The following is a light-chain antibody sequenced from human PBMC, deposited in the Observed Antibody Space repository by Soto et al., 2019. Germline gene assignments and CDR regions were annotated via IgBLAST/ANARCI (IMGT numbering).Light chain of an antibody. CDR2: DAS. V-gene: IGKV3-11*01. J-gene: IGKJ3*01. CDR1: QSVSNF. CDR3: QQRSNWPRFT. Sequence: EIVLTQSPATLSLSPGERATLSCRASQSVSNFLAWYQQKPGQAPRLLIYDASNRATGIPARFSGSGSGTDFTLTISSLEPEDFAVYYCQQRSNWPRFTFGPGTKVDIK.